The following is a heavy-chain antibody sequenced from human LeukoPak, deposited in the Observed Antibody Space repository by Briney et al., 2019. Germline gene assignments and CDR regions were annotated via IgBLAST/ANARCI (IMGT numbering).Heavy chain of an antibody. V-gene: IGHV3-48*01. J-gene: IGHJ4*02. D-gene: IGHD3-16*01. Sequence: GGSLRLSCAASGFTFSSYSMNWVRQAPGKGLEWVSYISSSSCTIYYADSVKGRFTISRDNAKNSLYLQMNSLRAEDTAVYYCARGALLFDYWGQGTLVTVSS. CDR1: GFTFSSYS. CDR3: ARGALLFDY. CDR2: ISSSSCTI.